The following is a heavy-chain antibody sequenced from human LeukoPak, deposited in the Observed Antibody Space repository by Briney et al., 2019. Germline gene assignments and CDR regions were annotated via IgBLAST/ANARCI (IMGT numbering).Heavy chain of an antibody. CDR1: GGTFSSYA. CDR2: IISILGIA. D-gene: IGHD5-24*01. Sequence: VASVKVSCKASGGTFSSYAISWVRQAPGQGLEWMGGIISILGIANYAQKFQGRVTITADKSTSTAYMELSSLRSEDTAVYYCARDRGDGYNDYYAFDIWGQGTMVTVSS. J-gene: IGHJ3*02. V-gene: IGHV1-69*10. CDR3: ARDRGDGYNDYYAFDI.